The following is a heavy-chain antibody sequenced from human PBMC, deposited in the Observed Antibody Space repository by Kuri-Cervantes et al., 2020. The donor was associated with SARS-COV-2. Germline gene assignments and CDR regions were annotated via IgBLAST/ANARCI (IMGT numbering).Heavy chain of an antibody. CDR2: DYYDGTT. CDR1: SGSISRYY. Sequence: SETLSLTCTVSSGSISRYYWSWIRQAPGKGLEWIGYDYYDGTTRYNPSLQSRVAISVESSKNQLSLKLSSVTAADTAVYYCARGGAIFDYWGQGTLVTVSS. D-gene: IGHD1-26*01. V-gene: IGHV4-59*12. J-gene: IGHJ4*02. CDR3: ARGGAIFDY.